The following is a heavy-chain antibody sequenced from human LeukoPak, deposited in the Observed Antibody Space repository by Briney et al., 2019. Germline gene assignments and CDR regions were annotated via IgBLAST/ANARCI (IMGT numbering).Heavy chain of an antibody. CDR2: ISSSSSYI. J-gene: IGHJ4*02. Sequence: GGSLRLSCAASGFTFSSYSMNWVRQAPGKGLEWVSSISSSSSYIYYADSVKGRFTISRDNAKNSLYLQMNSLRAEDTAVYYCARDTRYYDSSGYYLGYWGLGTLVTVSS. CDR3: ARDTRYYDSSGYYLGY. V-gene: IGHV3-21*01. CDR1: GFTFSSYS. D-gene: IGHD3-22*01.